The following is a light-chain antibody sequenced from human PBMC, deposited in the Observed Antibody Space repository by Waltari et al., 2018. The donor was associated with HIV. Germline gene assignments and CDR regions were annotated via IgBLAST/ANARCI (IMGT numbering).Light chain of an antibody. CDR3: QSYDSSNWV. Sequence: NFMMTQPHSVSESPGKTVTISCTRSSGRIASKHVQWYKQRPGSAPTTFIYEDKQSSSWGPARFSGSFDTSSTSASLAISGLKIDDEADYCCQSYDSSNWVFGGGTKLTVL. J-gene: IGLJ3*02. CDR1: SGRIASKH. CDR2: EDK. V-gene: IGLV6-57*04.